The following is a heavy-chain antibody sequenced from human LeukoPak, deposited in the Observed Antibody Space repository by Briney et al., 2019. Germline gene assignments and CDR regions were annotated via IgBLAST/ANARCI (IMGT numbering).Heavy chain of an antibody. V-gene: IGHV3-9*01. Sequence: PGRSLRLSCAASGFTFDDYAMHWVRQAPGKGLEWVSGISWNSGSIGYADSVKGRFTISRDNAKNSLYLQMNSLRAEDTAVYYCARGMSGYYGMDVWGQGTTVTVSS. CDR3: ARGMSGYYGMDV. CDR1: GFTFDDYA. J-gene: IGHJ6*02. CDR2: ISWNSGSI.